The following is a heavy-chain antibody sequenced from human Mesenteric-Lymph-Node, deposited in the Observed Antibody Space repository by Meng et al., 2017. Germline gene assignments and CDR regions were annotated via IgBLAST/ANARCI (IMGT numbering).Heavy chain of an antibody. D-gene: IGHD2-15*01. CDR2: IIPIFGTA. V-gene: IGHV1-69*06. Sequence: SAKVSCKASGGIFSSYAISWVRQAPGQGREGMGGIIPIFGTANYAQKSQGRVTITADKSTSTAYMELSSLRSEDTAVYYCAREYCSGGSCYFYYYYGMDVWGQGTTVTVSS. CDR3: AREYCSGGSCYFYYYYGMDV. J-gene: IGHJ6*02. CDR1: GGIFSSYA.